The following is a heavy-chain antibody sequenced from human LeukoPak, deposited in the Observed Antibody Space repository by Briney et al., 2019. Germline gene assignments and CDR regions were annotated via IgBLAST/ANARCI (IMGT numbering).Heavy chain of an antibody. V-gene: IGHV3-30*18. Sequence: GGSLRLSCAASGFTFSAFGMHWVRQAPGKGLEWVAVISYDGSYEYFADSVKGRFTISRDNSKNTLYLQINSLRAEDTAMYYCAKEENAAANSWGQGTLVTVSS. CDR1: GFTFSAFG. CDR2: ISYDGSYE. CDR3: AKEENAAANS. D-gene: IGHD2-2*01. J-gene: IGHJ4*02.